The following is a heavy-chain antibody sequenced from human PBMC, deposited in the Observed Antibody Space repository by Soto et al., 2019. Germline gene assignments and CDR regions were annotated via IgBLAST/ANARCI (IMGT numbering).Heavy chain of an antibody. CDR1: GNTFTSYD. CDR3: TRDGSSSLGDYWFDP. J-gene: IGHJ5*02. Sequence: ASVKVSCKASGNTFTSYDINWVRQATGQGLEWMGWMNPNSGNTGYAQKFQGRLTMTRNTSISTAYMELTSLRSEDTAVYYCTRDGSSSLGDYWFDPWGQGTPVTVSS. D-gene: IGHD6-6*01. CDR2: MNPNSGNT. V-gene: IGHV1-8*01.